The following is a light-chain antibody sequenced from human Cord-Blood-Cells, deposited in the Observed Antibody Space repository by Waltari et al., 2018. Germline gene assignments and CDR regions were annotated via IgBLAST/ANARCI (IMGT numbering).Light chain of an antibody. CDR3: NSRDSSGNVV. V-gene: IGLV3-19*01. Sequence: SSELTQDPAVSVALGQTVRITCQGDSLRSYYASWYQQKPGQAPVLGSYGKKHRPPGIPARFSGSSSGNTASLTITGAQAEDEADYYCNSRDSSGNVVFGGGTKLTVL. CDR1: SLRSYY. J-gene: IGLJ2*01. CDR2: GKK.